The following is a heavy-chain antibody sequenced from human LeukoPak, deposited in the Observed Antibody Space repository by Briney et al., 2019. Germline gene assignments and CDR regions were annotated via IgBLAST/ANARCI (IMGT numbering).Heavy chain of an antibody. CDR3: ARDEGYYDSSGYYYYGMDV. CDR2: IYSGGST. J-gene: IGHJ6*02. Sequence: PGGSLRLSCAASGFTVSSNYMSWVRQAPGKGLEWVSVIYSGGSTYYADSVKGRFTISRDNSKNTLYLQMNSLRAEDTAVYYRARDEGYYDSSGYYYYGMDVWGQGTTVTVSS. D-gene: IGHD3-22*01. V-gene: IGHV3-66*01. CDR1: GFTVSSNY.